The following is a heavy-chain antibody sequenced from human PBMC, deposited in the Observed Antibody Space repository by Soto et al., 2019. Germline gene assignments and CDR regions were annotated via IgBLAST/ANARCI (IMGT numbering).Heavy chain of an antibody. CDR2: ISTRSTYT. CDR1: GFIFSDYY. CDR3: ARDLAWKRGKVGRYYYGMDV. V-gene: IGHV3-11*06. J-gene: IGHJ6*02. Sequence: QVLLVESGEGLVKAGGSLRLSCAASGFIFSDYYMSWVRQTPGKGLEWISYISTRSTYTNYADSVKGRFTISRDSTKNSLYLQMDSLRVEDTAVYYCARDLAWKRGKVGRYYYGMDVWGQGTTVTVSS. D-gene: IGHD1-1*01.